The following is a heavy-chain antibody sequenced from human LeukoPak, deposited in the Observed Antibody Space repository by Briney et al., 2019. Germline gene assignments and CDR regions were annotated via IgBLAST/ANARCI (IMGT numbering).Heavy chain of an antibody. J-gene: IGHJ3*02. CDR1: GGSISSYY. CDR2: IYYSGST. Sequence: PSETLSLTCTVSGGSISSYYWSWIRQPPGKGLEWIGYIYYSGSTNYNPSLKSRVTISVDTSKNQFSLKLSSVTAADTAVYYCARMYSESYSGRGAFDIWGQGTMVTVSS. V-gene: IGHV4-59*01. D-gene: IGHD1-26*01. CDR3: ARMYSESYSGRGAFDI.